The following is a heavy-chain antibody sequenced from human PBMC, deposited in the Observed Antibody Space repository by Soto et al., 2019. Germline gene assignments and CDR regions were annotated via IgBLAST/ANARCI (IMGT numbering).Heavy chain of an antibody. CDR2: LWAGGNIR. CDR1: GFSFSSHG. J-gene: IGHJ6*02. Sequence: QVQLVESGGNVVQPGRSLRLSCAASGFSFSSHGMHWVRQAPGKGLEWVAHLWAGGNIRYYAYSVKGRFTISSDHSKNTLYLQMDSLGAEDTAVYYCARDAQHLANYGMDVCGQGTTVTVSS. CDR3: ARDAQHLANYGMDV. D-gene: IGHD3-3*02. V-gene: IGHV3-33*01.